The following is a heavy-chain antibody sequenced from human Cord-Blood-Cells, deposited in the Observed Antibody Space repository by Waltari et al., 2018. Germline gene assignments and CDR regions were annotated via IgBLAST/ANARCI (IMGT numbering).Heavy chain of an antibody. CDR1: GDTFTGYY. D-gene: IGHD7-27*01. V-gene: IGHV1-2*02. CDR2: INPNSGGT. CDR3: ARVRTGATYYYYYYMDV. Sequence: VQLAQSGAERKKPGPSVKVSCKASGDTFTGYYMHWVRQAHGLGLEWMGWINPNSGGTNYAQKFQGRVTMTRDTSISTAYMELSRLRSDDTAVYYCARVRTGATYYYYYYMDVWGKGTTVTVSS. J-gene: IGHJ6*03.